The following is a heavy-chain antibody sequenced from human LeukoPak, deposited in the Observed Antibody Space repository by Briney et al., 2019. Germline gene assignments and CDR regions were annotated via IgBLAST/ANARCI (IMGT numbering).Heavy chain of an antibody. V-gene: IGHV4-59*01. CDR2: IYNTGST. CDR3: ARTSCGGDCYSPNPSYYFDY. D-gene: IGHD2-21*02. Sequence: PSETLSLTCTVSGGSISSYTWSWIRQPPGKGLEYIGYIYNTGSTNYNPSLKSRVTISVDTSKNHFSLNLSSVTAADTAAYYCARTSCGGDCYSPNPSYYFDYWGQGTLVTVSS. J-gene: IGHJ4*02. CDR1: GGSISSYT.